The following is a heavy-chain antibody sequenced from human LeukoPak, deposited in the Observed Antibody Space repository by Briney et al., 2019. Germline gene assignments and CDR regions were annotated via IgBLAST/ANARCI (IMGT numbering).Heavy chain of an antibody. CDR2: INPNSGGT. CDR1: GYTFTGYY. Sequence: ASVKVSCKASGYTFTGYYMHWVRQAPGQGLEWMGRINPNSGGTNYAQKFQGRVTMTRDTSISTAYMELSRLRSDDTAVYYCASVGYCSRTSCYAGGYWGQGTLVTVSS. CDR3: ASVGYCSRTSCYAGGY. J-gene: IGHJ4*02. V-gene: IGHV1-2*06. D-gene: IGHD2-2*01.